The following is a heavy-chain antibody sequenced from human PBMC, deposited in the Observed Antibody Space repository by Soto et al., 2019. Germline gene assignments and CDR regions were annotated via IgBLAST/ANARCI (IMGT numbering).Heavy chain of an antibody. CDR3: ARASTLGDGDYLDVYYYYYMDL. CDR2: IIPLLGTA. CDR1: GGTLSSYT. V-gene: IGHV1-69*08. D-gene: IGHD4-17*01. J-gene: IGHJ6*03. Sequence: QVQLEQSGAEVKRPGSSVTVSCKASGGTLSSYTISWVRQAPGQGLEWMGGIIPLLGTAKYAQKFQGRVTISADKFTNTIYLELTGLRSDDKAKYYCARASTLGDGDYLDVYYYYYMDLWGKGTTVTVSS.